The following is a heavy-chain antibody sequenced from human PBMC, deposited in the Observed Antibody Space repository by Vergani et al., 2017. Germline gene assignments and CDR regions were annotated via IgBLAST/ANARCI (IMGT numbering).Heavy chain of an antibody. CDR1: GSTFSNYY. CDR2: INPSGGHT. V-gene: IGHV1-46*03. D-gene: IGHD3-9*01. Sequence: QVQVVQSGAEVKKSGASVKVSCKTSGSTFSNYYMHGVRQAPGQGLEWMGIINPSGGHTNYAQKFQGSVTMTRDTSTSTVYMELSSLRSEDTAVYYCARGDYGILTGYGYWGQGTLVTVSA. J-gene: IGHJ4*02. CDR3: ARGDYGILTGYGY.